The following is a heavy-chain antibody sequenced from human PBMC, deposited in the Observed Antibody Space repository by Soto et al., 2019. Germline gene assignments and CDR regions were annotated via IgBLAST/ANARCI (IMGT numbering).Heavy chain of an antibody. D-gene: IGHD2-15*01. Sequence: GGSLRLSCAASGFTFSSYAMHWVRQAPGKGLEYGSAISSNGGSTYYANSVKGRFTISRDNSKNTLYLQMGSLRAEDMAVYYCARDYCSGGSCYSISYAFDIWGQGTMVTVSS. CDR3: ARDYCSGGSCYSISYAFDI. J-gene: IGHJ3*02. CDR2: ISSNGGST. CDR1: GFTFSSYA. V-gene: IGHV3-64*01.